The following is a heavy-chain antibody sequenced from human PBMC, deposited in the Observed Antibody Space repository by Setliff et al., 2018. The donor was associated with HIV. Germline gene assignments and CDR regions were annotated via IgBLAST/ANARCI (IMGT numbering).Heavy chain of an antibody. D-gene: IGHD1-26*01. CDR3: ATSVATFDSVDY. Sequence: PSETLSLTCAVSGYSISSGYYWGWIRQPPGKGLEWIGSIYHSGSTYYNPSLKSRVTILVDTSKNQFSLKLSSVTAADTAVYYCATSVATFDSVDYWGQGTRVTVSS. V-gene: IGHV4-38-2*01. CDR2: IYHSGST. J-gene: IGHJ4*02. CDR1: GYSISSGYY.